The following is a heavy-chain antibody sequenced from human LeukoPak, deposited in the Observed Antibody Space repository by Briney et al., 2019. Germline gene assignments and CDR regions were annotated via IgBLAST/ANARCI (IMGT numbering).Heavy chain of an antibody. V-gene: IGHV3-23*01. Sequence: GGSLRLSCAASGFTFSSYAMSWVRQAPGKGLEGVSVISGSGGSTYYADSVKGRFTISRDNSKNTLYLQMNSLRAEDTAVYYCAKDRSGYDSHFDYWGQGTLVTVSS. CDR3: AKDRSGYDSHFDY. J-gene: IGHJ4*02. CDR1: GFTFSSYA. D-gene: IGHD5-12*01. CDR2: ISGSGGST.